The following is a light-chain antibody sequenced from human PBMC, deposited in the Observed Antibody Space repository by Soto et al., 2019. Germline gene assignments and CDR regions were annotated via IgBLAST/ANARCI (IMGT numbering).Light chain of an antibody. V-gene: IGKV3-20*01. J-gene: IGKJ2*01. Sequence: EIVLTQSPGTLSLSPGERATLSCRASQSVSSSYLAWDQQKPGQAPRLLIYDASSRATGIPDMFSGSGSGTDFTLSISGLEPEDFAVYDCQLYGSSLYTFGQWTEVEIK. CDR1: QSVSSSY. CDR2: DAS. CDR3: QLYGSSLYT.